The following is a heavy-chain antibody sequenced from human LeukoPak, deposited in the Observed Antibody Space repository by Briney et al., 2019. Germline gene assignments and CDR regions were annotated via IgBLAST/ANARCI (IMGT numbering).Heavy chain of an antibody. V-gene: IGHV1-69*04. Sequence: GASVKVSCKASGGTFSSYTISWVRQAPGQGLEWMGRIIPILGITNYAQKFQGRVTITADKSTSTAYMELSSLRSEDTAVYCCARDMGIIAAAAAFDYWGQGTLVTVSS. CDR2: IIPILGIT. CDR3: ARDMGIIAAAAAFDY. J-gene: IGHJ4*02. D-gene: IGHD6-13*01. CDR1: GGTFSSYT.